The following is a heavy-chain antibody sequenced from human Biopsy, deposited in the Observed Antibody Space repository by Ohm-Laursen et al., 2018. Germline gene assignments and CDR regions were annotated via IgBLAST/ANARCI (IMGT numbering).Heavy chain of an antibody. D-gene: IGHD3-16*02. CDR1: GYTFTDYF. J-gene: IGHJ3*01. CDR3: ARDIMNPIGGLVARSDVFDV. Sequence: GASVKVSCKASGYTFTDYFLHWVRQAPGQGPEWMGWICPSSGGTNYAHKFQGRGTMIRETSATTGYMEVSSLRSDDTAVYYCARDIMNPIGGLVARSDVFDVWGQGTMVTVSS. CDR2: ICPSSGGT. V-gene: IGHV1-2*07.